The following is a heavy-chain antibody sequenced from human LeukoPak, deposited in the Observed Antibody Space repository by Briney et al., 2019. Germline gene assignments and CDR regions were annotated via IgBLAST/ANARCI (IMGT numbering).Heavy chain of an antibody. D-gene: IGHD6-13*01. CDR3: ARQDSSSWYSYYYYYMDV. CDR1: GYSFTSYW. V-gene: IGHV5-51*01. J-gene: IGHJ6*03. CDR2: IYPGDSDT. Sequence: GESLKISCKGSGYSFTSYWIGWVRQMPGKDLGWMGIIYPGDSDTRYSPSFQGQVTISADKSISTAYLQWSSLKASDTAMYYCARQDSSSWYSYYYYYMDVWGKGTTVTVSS.